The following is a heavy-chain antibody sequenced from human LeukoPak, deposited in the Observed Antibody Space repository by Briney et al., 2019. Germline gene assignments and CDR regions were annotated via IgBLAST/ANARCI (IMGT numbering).Heavy chain of an antibody. Sequence: GVSLRLSCAASGVTFDDYGMSWVRQAPGKGLEWVSGINWNGGSTGYADSVKGRFTISRDNAKNSLYLQMNSLRAEDTALYHCARAVYYDFWSGSPDDAFDIWGQGTMVTVSS. V-gene: IGHV3-20*01. CDR3: ARAVYYDFWSGSPDDAFDI. CDR2: INWNGGST. J-gene: IGHJ3*02. D-gene: IGHD3-3*01. CDR1: GVTFDDYG.